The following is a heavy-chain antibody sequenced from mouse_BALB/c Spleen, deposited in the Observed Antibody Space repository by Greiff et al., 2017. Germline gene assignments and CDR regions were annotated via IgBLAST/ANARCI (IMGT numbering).Heavy chain of an antibody. J-gene: IGHJ2*01. CDR2: IYPGNVNT. CDR1: GYTFTSYY. Sequence: VQLQQSGPELVKPGASVRISCKASGYTFTSYYIHWVKQRPGQGLEWIGWIYPGNVNTKYNEKFKGKATLTADKSSSTAYMQLSSLTSEDSAVYFCAREGYGNYDYFDYWGQGTTLTVSS. V-gene: IGHV1S56*01. D-gene: IGHD2-1*01. CDR3: AREGYGNYDYFDY.